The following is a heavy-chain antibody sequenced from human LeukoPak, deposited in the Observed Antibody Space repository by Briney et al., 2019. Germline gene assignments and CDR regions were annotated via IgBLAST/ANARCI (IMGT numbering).Heavy chain of an antibody. CDR3: ARANDIVVAF. CDR2: INQSGST. CDR1: GGSFSGYY. D-gene: IGHD2-2*01. Sequence: WETLSLTCAVYGGSFSGYYWSWIRQPPGKGLEWIGEINQSGSTNYNPSLKSRVTISVDTSKNQFSLKLSSVTAADTAVYYCARANDIVVAFWGQGTLVTVSS. J-gene: IGHJ4*02. V-gene: IGHV4-34*01.